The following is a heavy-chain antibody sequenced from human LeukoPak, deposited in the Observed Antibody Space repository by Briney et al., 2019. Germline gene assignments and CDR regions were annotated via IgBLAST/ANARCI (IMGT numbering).Heavy chain of an antibody. CDR3: AGRYDSSGYYDY. Sequence: ASETLSLTCTVSGGSISSYYWSWIRQPPGKGLEWIGYIYYSGTTNYNPSLKSRVTISVDTSKNQFSLKLSSVTAADTAVYYCAGRYDSSGYYDYWGQGTLVTVSS. D-gene: IGHD3-22*01. CDR1: GGSISSYY. CDR2: IYYSGTT. J-gene: IGHJ4*02. V-gene: IGHV4-59*01.